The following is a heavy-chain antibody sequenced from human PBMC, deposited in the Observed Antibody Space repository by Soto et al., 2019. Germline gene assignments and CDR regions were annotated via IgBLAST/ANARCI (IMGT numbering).Heavy chain of an antibody. CDR1: GGSISSYY. CDR2: IYYSGST. V-gene: IGHV4-59*01. CDR3: ARGYDYVWGSYRIPFDY. D-gene: IGHD3-16*02. Sequence: SETLSLTCTVSGGSISSYYWSWIRQPPGKGLEWIGYIYYSGSTNYNPSLKGRVTISVDTSKNQFSLKLSSVTAADTAVYYCARGYDYVWGSYRIPFDYWGQGTLVTVSS. J-gene: IGHJ4*02.